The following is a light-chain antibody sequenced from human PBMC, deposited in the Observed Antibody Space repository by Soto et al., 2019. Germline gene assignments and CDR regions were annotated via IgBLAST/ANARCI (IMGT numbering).Light chain of an antibody. Sequence: DIQMTQSPSTLSASVGDRVTITCRASQSISSRLAWYQQKPGKAPKLLIYDASSLESGVPSRFSGSGSGTEFTLTISSLQPDDFATYYCQQYNSYSPTFGQGAGWIS. CDR3: QQYNSYSPT. CDR2: DAS. CDR1: QSISSR. J-gene: IGKJ1*01. V-gene: IGKV1-5*01.